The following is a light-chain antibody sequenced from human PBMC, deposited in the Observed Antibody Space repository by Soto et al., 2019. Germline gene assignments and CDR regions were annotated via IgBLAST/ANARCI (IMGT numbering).Light chain of an antibody. CDR2: EVS. V-gene: IGLV2-8*01. CDR3: FSYAGDSVYV. Sequence: QSVLTQPPSASGSPGQSVTISCTGTSSDVGGYNYVSWYQQHPGKAPKLMIYEVSERPSGVPDRFSGSKSSNTASLTISGLQAEDEADYYCFSYAGDSVYVFGTGTKVTVL. J-gene: IGLJ1*01. CDR1: SSDVGGYNY.